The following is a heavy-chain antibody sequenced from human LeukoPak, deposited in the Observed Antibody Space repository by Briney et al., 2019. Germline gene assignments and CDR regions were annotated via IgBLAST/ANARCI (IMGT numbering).Heavy chain of an antibody. D-gene: IGHD4-17*01. J-gene: IGHJ3*02. Sequence: SETLSLTWTVSGGSISSYYWSWIRQPPGKGLEWIGYIYSSGSTNYNPSLKSRVTISVDTSKNQFSLKLSSVTAADTAVYYCARRRGAHTATALDIWGQGTMVTVSS. CDR1: GGSISSYY. CDR3: ARRRGAHTATALDI. CDR2: IYSSGST. V-gene: IGHV4-59*08.